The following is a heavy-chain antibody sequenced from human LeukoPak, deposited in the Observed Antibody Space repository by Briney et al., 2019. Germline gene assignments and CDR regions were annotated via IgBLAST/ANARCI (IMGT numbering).Heavy chain of an antibody. CDR1: GGSFSGYY. D-gene: IGHD6-13*01. Sequence: SETLSLTCAVYGGSFSGYYWSWIRQPPGKGLEWIGEINHSGSTNYNPSLKSRVTISVDTSKNQFSLKLSSMTAADTAVYYCARDPRRVYSSSWPHIDYWGQGTLVTVSS. J-gene: IGHJ4*02. CDR2: INHSGST. V-gene: IGHV4-34*01. CDR3: ARDPRRVYSSSWPHIDY.